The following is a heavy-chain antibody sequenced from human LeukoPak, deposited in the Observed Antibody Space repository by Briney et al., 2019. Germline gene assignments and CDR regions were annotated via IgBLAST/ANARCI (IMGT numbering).Heavy chain of an antibody. CDR3: ASGKRVSYYDTSGYYYLDAFDI. V-gene: IGHV4-59*01. J-gene: IGHJ3*02. Sequence: PSETLSLTCTASGGSISSYYWNWIRQPPGKGLEWIGYIYYSGSTSYNPSLKSRLTISVDTSNNQFSLKLTSLTAADTAVYYCASGKRVSYYDTSGYYYLDAFDIWGQGTMVTVSS. CDR2: IYYSGST. CDR1: GGSISSYY. D-gene: IGHD3-22*01.